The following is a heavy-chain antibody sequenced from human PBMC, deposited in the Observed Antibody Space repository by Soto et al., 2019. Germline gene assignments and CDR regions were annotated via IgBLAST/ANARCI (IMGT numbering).Heavy chain of an antibody. CDR1: GFTFSSYG. CDR3: ARSSGGKILWFGDYYYGMDV. CDR2: IWYDGSNK. J-gene: IGHJ6*02. D-gene: IGHD3-10*01. Sequence: GSLRLSCAASGFTFSSYGMHWVRQAPGKGLEWVAVIWYDGSNKYYADSVKGRFTISRDNSKNTLYLQMNSLRAEDTAVYYCARSSGGKILWFGDYYYGMDVWGQGTTVTVSS. V-gene: IGHV3-33*01.